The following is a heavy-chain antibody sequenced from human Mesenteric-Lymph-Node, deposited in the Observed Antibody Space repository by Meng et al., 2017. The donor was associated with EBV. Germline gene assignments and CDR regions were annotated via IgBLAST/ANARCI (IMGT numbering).Heavy chain of an antibody. J-gene: IGHJ4*02. CDR3: ASALETGPHR. V-gene: IGHV3-21*01. CDR2: ISGTSSYI. D-gene: IGHD3-9*01. Sequence: VESGGVLVKPVGGLVSSCAASEFNFQIYRMNWVRLAPGKGLEWVSSISGTSSYIYYVDSVKGRFTISRDNANNSLYLQMNSLRAEDTAMYYCASALETGPHRWGQGTLVTVSS. CDR1: EFNFQIYR.